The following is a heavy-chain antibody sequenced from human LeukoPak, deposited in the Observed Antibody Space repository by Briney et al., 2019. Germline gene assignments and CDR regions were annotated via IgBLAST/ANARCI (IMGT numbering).Heavy chain of an antibody. D-gene: IGHD3-10*01. V-gene: IGHV3-21*01. J-gene: IGHJ5*02. CDR3: ARHPRPLWFGESHQHKYNWFDP. CDR2: ISSSSSYI. CDR1: GFTFSSYS. Sequence: PGGSLRLSCAASGFTFSSYSMNWVRQAPGKGLEWVSSISSSSSYIYYADSVKGRFTISRDNAKNSLYLQMNSLRAEDTAVYYCARHPRPLWFGESHQHKYNWFDPWGQGTLVTVSS.